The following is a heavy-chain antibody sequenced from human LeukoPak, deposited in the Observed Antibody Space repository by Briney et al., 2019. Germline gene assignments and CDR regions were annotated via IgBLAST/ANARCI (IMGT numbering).Heavy chain of an antibody. V-gene: IGHV4-39*01. CDR2: LYYSGST. CDR3: ARFYYGSGSYVSNFDY. J-gene: IGHJ4*02. Sequence: SETLSLTCTVSGGSVTPGYYYWGWIRQPPGKALEWIGSLYYSGSTYYSPSLQSRVTISVDTSKTQFSLRLNSVTAADTAIYYCARFYYGSGSYVSNFDYWGQGTLVTVSS. CDR1: GGSVTPGYYY. D-gene: IGHD3-10*01.